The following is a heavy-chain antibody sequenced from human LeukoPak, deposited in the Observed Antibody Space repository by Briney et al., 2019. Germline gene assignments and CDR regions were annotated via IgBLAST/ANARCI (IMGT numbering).Heavy chain of an antibody. V-gene: IGHV3-11*01. Sequence: PGGSLRLSCAASGFTFSDYYMSWIRQAPGKGLEWVSYMSSSGSTMYYADSVKGRFTISRDNAKNSLYLQMNSLRAEDTAVYYCARNGVYYYYYMDVWGKGTTVTVSS. J-gene: IGHJ6*03. CDR2: MSSSGSTM. CDR1: GFTFSDYY. CDR3: ARNGVYYYYYMDV. D-gene: IGHD3-10*01.